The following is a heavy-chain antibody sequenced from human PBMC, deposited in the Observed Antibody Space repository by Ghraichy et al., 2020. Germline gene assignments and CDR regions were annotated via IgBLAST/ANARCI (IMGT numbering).Heavy chain of an antibody. Sequence: SETLSLTCTVSGGSISSSSYYWGWIRQPPGKGLEWIGSIYYSGSTYYNPSLKSRVTISVDTSKNQFSLKLSSVTAADTAVYYSLGIAAATYTFDYWGQGTLVTVSS. CDR2: IYYSGST. J-gene: IGHJ4*02. CDR1: GGSISSSSYY. D-gene: IGHD6-25*01. CDR3: LGIAAATYTFDY. V-gene: IGHV4-39*01.